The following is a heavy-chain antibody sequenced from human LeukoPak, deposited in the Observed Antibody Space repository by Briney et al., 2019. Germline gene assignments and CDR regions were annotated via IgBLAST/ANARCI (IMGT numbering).Heavy chain of an antibody. CDR2: INTGSNI. V-gene: IGHV3-11*01. CDR3: ARVLYHSEDY. J-gene: IGHJ4*02. D-gene: IGHD2-15*01. Sequence: GSLRLSCAASGFSFSDYYMSWIRQAPGRGLEWVSNINTGSNIYYADSVKGRFTISRDNAKNSLYLQMNSLRVEDTAVYYCARVLYHSEDYWGRGTLVTVSS. CDR1: GFSFSDYY.